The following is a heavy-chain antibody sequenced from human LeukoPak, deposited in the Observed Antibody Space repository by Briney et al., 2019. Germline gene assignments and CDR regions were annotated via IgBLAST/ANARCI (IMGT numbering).Heavy chain of an antibody. J-gene: IGHJ4*02. V-gene: IGHV4-59*08. CDR1: GAFTGRDY. Sequence: KPSETLSLTCTLSGAFTGRDYWTWIRHPPGKGRECIGYVYYSGSINYNPSLESRVTISLDTSKNQFSLRLTSVTAADTALYYCARGRRGGDGYSFDFWGQGTLVTVSS. CDR2: VYYSGSI. CDR3: ARGRRGGDGYSFDF. D-gene: IGHD5-24*01.